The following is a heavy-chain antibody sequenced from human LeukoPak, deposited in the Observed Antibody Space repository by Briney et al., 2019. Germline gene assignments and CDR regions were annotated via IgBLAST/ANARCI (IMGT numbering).Heavy chain of an antibody. D-gene: IGHD3-9*01. J-gene: IGHJ5*02. CDR3: ARALPLDYDILTGYYRKIWFDP. Sequence: SETLSLTCTVSGGSISSYYWSWIRQPPGKGLEWIGYIYYSGSTNYNPSLKSRVTISVDTSKNQFSLKLSSVTAADTAVYYCARALPLDYDILTGYYRKIWFDPWGQGTLVTVSS. CDR1: GGSISSYY. V-gene: IGHV4-59*01. CDR2: IYYSGST.